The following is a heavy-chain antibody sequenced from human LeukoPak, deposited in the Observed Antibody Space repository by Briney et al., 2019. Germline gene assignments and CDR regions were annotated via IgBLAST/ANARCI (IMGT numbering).Heavy chain of an antibody. Sequence: PGGSLRPSCAASGFTFSSHGMHWVRQAPGKGLEWVAFIRYDGSNKYYADSVKGRFTISRDNSKNTLYLQMNSLRAEDTAVYYCAKDTYYYDSSAYLGSDYWGQGTLVTVSS. CDR3: AKDTYYYDSSAYLGSDY. V-gene: IGHV3-30*02. CDR2: IRYDGSNK. J-gene: IGHJ4*02. D-gene: IGHD3-22*01. CDR1: GFTFSSHG.